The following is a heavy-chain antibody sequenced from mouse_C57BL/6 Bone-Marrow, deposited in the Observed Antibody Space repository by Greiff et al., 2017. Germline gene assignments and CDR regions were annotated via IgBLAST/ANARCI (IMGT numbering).Heavy chain of an antibody. CDR2: IDPSDSYT. V-gene: IGHV1-59*01. CDR1: GYTFTSYW. J-gene: IGHJ2*01. Sequence: VQLQQPGAELVRPGTSVKLSCKASGYTFTSYWMHWVKQRPGQGLEWIGVIDPSDSYTNYNQKFKGKATLTVDTSSSTAYMQLSSLTSEDSAVYYCARYGGDLLRLYYFDYWGQGTTLTVSS. CDR3: ARYGGDLLRLYYFDY. D-gene: IGHD1-2*01.